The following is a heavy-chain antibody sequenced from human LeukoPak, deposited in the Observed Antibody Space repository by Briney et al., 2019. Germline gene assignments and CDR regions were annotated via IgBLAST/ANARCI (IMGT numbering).Heavy chain of an antibody. CDR1: GFTFSSYA. J-gene: IGHJ4*02. CDR3: AREFGLAGTTPYYFDY. D-gene: IGHD1-7*01. CDR2: ISGSGGST. Sequence: GGSLRLSCAASGFTFSSYAMSWVRQAPGKGLEWVSAISGSGGSTYYADSVKGRFTISRDNSKNTLYLQMSILRAEDTAVYYWAREFGLAGTTPYYFDYGGRGTLVTVSS. V-gene: IGHV3-23*01.